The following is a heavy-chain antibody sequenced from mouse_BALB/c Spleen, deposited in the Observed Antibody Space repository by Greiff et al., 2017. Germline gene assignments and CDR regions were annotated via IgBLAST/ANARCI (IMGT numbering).Heavy chain of an antibody. V-gene: IGHV1-4*02. Sequence: QVQLQQSAAELARPGASVKMSCKASGYTFTSYTMHWVKQRPGQGLEWIGYINPSSGYTEYNQKFKDKTTLTADKSSSTAYMQLSSLTSEDSAVYYCANYYGSSYWFAYWGQGTLVTVSA. J-gene: IGHJ3*01. CDR2: INPSSGYT. CDR1: GYTFTSYT. CDR3: ANYYGSSYWFAY. D-gene: IGHD1-1*01.